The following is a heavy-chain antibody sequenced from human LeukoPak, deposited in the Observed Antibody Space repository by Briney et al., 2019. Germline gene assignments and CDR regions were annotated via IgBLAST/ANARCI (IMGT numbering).Heavy chain of an antibody. J-gene: IGHJ4*02. D-gene: IGHD6-6*01. CDR1: GFTFSSYG. CDR2: ISGSGGST. CDR3: AKGRQVVRTCFDY. Sequence: GGSLRLSCAASGFTFSSYGMSWVRQAPGKGLEWVSAISGSGGSTYYADSVKGRFAISRDNSKNTLYLQMNSLRAEDTAVYYCAKGRQVVRTCFDYWGQGTLVTVSS. V-gene: IGHV3-23*01.